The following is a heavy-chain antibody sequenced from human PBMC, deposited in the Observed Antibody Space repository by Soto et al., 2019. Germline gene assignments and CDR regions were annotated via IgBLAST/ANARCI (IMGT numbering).Heavy chain of an antibody. CDR2: IYYSGST. V-gene: IGHV4-59*01. Sequence: SETLSLTCTVSGGSISSYYWSWIRQPPGKGLEWIGYIYYSGSTNYNPSLKSRVTISVDTSKNQFSLKLSSVTAADTAVYYCARSMVYYDFWSGSCLTACHYYMAVWGKGTTVTVSS. J-gene: IGHJ6*03. CDR3: ARSMVYYDFWSGSCLTACHYYMAV. CDR1: GGSISSYY. D-gene: IGHD3-3*01.